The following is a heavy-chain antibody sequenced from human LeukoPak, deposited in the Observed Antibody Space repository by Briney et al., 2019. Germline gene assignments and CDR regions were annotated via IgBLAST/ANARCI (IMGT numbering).Heavy chain of an antibody. J-gene: IGHJ5*02. D-gene: IGHD5-24*01. CDR2: IHHSGST. V-gene: IGHV4-34*01. CDR3: ARGDGYNSRRFDH. Sequence: SETLSLTCAVYGGSFSGYYWSWIRQPPGKGLEWIGEIHHSGSTNYNPSLKSRVTISVDTSKNQFSLKLSSVTAADTAVYYCARGDGYNSRRFDHWGQGTLVTVSS. CDR1: GGSFSGYY.